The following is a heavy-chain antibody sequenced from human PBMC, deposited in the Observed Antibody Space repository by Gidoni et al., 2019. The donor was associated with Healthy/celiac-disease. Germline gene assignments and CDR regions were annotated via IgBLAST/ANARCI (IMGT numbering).Heavy chain of an antibody. CDR2: INHSGST. J-gene: IGHJ4*02. V-gene: IGHV4-34*01. Sequence: EINHSGSTNYNPSLKSRVTISVDTSKNQFSLKLSSVTAADTAVYYCARGGLWRPKLDYWGQGTLVTVSS. CDR3: ARGGLWRPKLDY. D-gene: IGHD2-21*01.